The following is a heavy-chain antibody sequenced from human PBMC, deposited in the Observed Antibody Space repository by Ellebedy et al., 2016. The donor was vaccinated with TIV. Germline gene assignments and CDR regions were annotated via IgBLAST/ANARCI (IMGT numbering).Heavy chain of an antibody. Sequence: AASVKVSCKASGYTFTSYGISWVRQAPGQGLEWMGWISAYNGNTNYAQKFQERVTITRDMSTSTAYMELSSLRSEDTAVYYCAAVRIDYGDYRGAFDIWGQGTMVTVSS. CDR3: AAVRIDYGDYRGAFDI. V-gene: IGHV1-18*01. CDR2: ISAYNGNT. CDR1: GYTFTSYG. J-gene: IGHJ3*02. D-gene: IGHD4-17*01.